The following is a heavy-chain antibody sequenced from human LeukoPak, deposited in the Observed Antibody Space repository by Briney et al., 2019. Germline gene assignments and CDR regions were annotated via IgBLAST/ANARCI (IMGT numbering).Heavy chain of an antibody. CDR3: TIGLAGDWDAFDI. J-gene: IGHJ3*02. CDR2: IHADRGNT. V-gene: IGHV1-3*01. CDR1: GYTFTTCA. Sequence: ASVKVSCKPSGYTFTTCAVHWVRQAPGQRLEWMGWIHADRGNTKYSQKLQGRVAIARDTSASTIYMELTSLRIEDTAVYFCTIGLAGDWDAFDIWGLGTMVTVSS. D-gene: IGHD6-19*01.